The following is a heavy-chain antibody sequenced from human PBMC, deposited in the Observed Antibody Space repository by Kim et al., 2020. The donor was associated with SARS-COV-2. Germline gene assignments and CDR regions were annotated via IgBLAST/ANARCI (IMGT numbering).Heavy chain of an antibody. J-gene: IGHJ6*02. D-gene: IGHD1-26*01. CDR3: ARVFSSLDV. V-gene: IGHV3-21*01. CDR2: SSI. Sequence: SSIYHADSVKGRFTISRDNAKHSLYLQMNSLRAEDTAVYYCARVFSSLDVWGQGTTVTVSS.